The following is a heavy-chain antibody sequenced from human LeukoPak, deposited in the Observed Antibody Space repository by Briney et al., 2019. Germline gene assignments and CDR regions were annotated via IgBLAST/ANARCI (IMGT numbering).Heavy chain of an antibody. CDR2: TNSDGSDT. CDR3: ARDRRASMSYNGMDV. J-gene: IGHJ6*02. Sequence: PGGSLRLSCAASGFTFSSYLMHWVRQAPGKGPVGVSRTNSDGSDTTFADSVKGRFTISRDNAKNTLYLQMNSLRAEDTAVYYCARDRRASMSYNGMDVWGPGTTVIVSS. V-gene: IGHV3-74*03. CDR1: GFTFSSYL. D-gene: IGHD3-10*01.